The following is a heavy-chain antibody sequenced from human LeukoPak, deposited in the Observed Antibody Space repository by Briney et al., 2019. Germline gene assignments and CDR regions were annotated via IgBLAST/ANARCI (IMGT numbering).Heavy chain of an antibody. CDR1: GFTFSSYW. CDR3: AKAYSSGWYPYYYYMDV. V-gene: IGHV3-7*03. Sequence: GGSLRLSCAASGFTFSSYWMSWVRQAPGKGLEWVANIKKDGSEKYYVDSVKGRFTISRDNSKNTLYLQMNSLRAEDTAVYYCAKAYSSGWYPYYYYMDVWGKGTTVTVSS. CDR2: IKKDGSEK. J-gene: IGHJ6*03. D-gene: IGHD6-19*01.